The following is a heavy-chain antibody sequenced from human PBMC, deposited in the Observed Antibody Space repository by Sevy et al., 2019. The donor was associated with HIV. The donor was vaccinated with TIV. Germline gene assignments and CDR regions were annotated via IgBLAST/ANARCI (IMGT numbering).Heavy chain of an antibody. V-gene: IGHV3-23*01. CDR3: AKGDEPATDYADYVPNGFDI. D-gene: IGHD4-17*01. CDR1: GFTFRIYG. Sequence: GGSLRLSCAASGFTFRIYGMSWVRQAPGKGLEWVSSISGPGALTYYADSVKGRFTISRDNSKNRLFLQMNSLRAEDTALYFCAKGDEPATDYADYVPNGFDIWGQGTMVTVSS. CDR2: ISGPGALT. J-gene: IGHJ3*02.